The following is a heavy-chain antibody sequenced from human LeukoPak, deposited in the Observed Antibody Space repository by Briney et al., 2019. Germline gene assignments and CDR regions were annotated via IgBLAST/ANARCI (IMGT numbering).Heavy chain of an antibody. CDR1: GLFFSTNW. V-gene: IGHV3-7*01. CDR2: IKPDGRDK. Sequence: GGSLRLSCAASGLFFSTNWMSWVRQAPGKGLEWVAVIKPDGRDKYYVDSVKGRFTMSRDNGKKSVYLQMNSLRPEDTAVYYCASWEGSTNYWGQGTLVTVSS. J-gene: IGHJ4*02. CDR3: ASWEGSTNY. D-gene: IGHD1-26*01.